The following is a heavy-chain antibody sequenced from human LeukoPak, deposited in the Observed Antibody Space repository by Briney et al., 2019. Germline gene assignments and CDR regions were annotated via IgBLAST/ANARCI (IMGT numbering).Heavy chain of an antibody. CDR1: GGTFSSYA. CDR3: EWLAKGGSDY. Sequence: GASVKVSCKASGGTFSSYAISWVRQAPGQGLEWMGRIIPIFGIANYAQKFQGRVTITADKSTSAAYMELSSLRSEDTAVYYCEWLAKGGSDYWGQGTLVTVSS. J-gene: IGHJ4*02. D-gene: IGHD6-19*01. CDR2: IIPIFGIA. V-gene: IGHV1-69*04.